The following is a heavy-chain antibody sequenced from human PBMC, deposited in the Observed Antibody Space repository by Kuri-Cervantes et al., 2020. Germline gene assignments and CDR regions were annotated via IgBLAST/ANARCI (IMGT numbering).Heavy chain of an antibody. D-gene: IGHD4-17*01. CDR3: ARIYGDYARIDY. Sequence: GESLKISCAVSGFTFSSYEMNWVRQAPGKGPEWVSAISGSGGSTYYADSVKGRFTISRDNSKNTLYLQMNSLRAEDTAVYYCARIYGDYARIDYWGQGTLVTVSS. V-gene: IGHV3-23*01. CDR2: ISGSGGST. J-gene: IGHJ4*02. CDR1: GFTFSSYE.